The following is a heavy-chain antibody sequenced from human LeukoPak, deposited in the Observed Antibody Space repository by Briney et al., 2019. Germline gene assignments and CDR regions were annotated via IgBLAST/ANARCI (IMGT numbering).Heavy chain of an antibody. CDR3: ALMTYYYDSSGYYYPGY. Sequence: ASVKVSCKASGYTFTGYYMHWVRQAPGQGLEWMGWINPNSGGTNYAQKFQGRVTMTRDTSISTAYMELSRLRSDDTAVYYCALMTYYYDSSGYYYPGYWGQGTLVTVSS. D-gene: IGHD3-22*01. CDR2: INPNSGGT. J-gene: IGHJ4*02. V-gene: IGHV1-2*02. CDR1: GYTFTGYY.